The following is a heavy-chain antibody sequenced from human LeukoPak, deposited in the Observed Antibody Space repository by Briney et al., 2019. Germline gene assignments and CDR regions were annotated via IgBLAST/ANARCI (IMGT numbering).Heavy chain of an antibody. J-gene: IGHJ4*02. Sequence: PGGSLRLSCAASGFTVSSNYMSWVRQAPGKGLEWVSVIYSGGSTYCADSVKGRFTISRDNSKNTLYLQMNSLRAEDTAVYYCARDLGGIAARPNFDYWGQGTLVTVSS. CDR1: GFTVSSNY. D-gene: IGHD6-6*01. V-gene: IGHV3-53*01. CDR2: IYSGGST. CDR3: ARDLGGIAARPNFDY.